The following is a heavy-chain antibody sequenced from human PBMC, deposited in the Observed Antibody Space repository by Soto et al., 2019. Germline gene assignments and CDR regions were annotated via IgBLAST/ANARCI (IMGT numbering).Heavy chain of an antibody. D-gene: IGHD1-7*01. V-gene: IGHV3-21*01. CDR3: ARARYDWNYPTHIYYYYGMDV. Sequence: EVQLVESGGGLVKPGGSLRLSCAASGFTFSSYSMNWVRQAPGKGLEWVSSISSSSYIYYADSVKGRFTISRDNAKNSLYLQMNSLRAEDTAVYYCARARYDWNYPTHIYYYYGMDVWGQGTTVTVSS. J-gene: IGHJ6*02. CDR1: GFTFSSYS. CDR2: ISSSSYI.